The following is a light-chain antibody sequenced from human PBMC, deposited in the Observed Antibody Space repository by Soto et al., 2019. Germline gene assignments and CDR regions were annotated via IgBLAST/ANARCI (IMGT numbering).Light chain of an antibody. CDR3: QQYNNWPPLT. CDR1: QSVSSN. J-gene: IGKJ4*01. CDR2: GAS. V-gene: IGKV3-15*01. Sequence: EIVMTQSPATLSVSPGERATLSCRASQSVSSNLAWYQQKPGQAPRLLIYGASTRATVIPARFSGSGSGTDFTLTISRLQSEDFAVYYCQQYNNWPPLTFGGGTKVEIK.